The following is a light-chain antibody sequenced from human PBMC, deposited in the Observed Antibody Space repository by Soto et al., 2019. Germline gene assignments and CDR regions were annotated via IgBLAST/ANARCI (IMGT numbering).Light chain of an antibody. CDR1: QSVSSSF. J-gene: IGKJ1*01. Sequence: EIVLTQSPGTLSLSPGERATLSCRASQSVSSSFLAWYQQKRGQPPRLLIYGASSRATGIPARFSGSGSGTEFTLTIRSLQSEDFVVYYCQQYNDWPRTLGQGTKVDIK. CDR2: GAS. CDR3: QQYNDWPRT. V-gene: IGKV3D-7*01.